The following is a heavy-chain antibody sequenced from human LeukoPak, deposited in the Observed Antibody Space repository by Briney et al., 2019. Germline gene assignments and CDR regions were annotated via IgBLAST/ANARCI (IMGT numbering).Heavy chain of an antibody. J-gene: IGHJ4*02. CDR3: AREWLVRDYFDD. CDR2: IYYSGST. D-gene: IGHD6-19*01. CDR1: GGSISSGDYY. Sequence: SETLSLTCTVSGGSISSGDYYWSWIRQPPGKGLEWIGYIYYSGSTYYNPSLKSRVTISVDTSKNQFSLKLSSVTAADTAVYYCAREWLVRDYFDDWGQGTLVTVSS. V-gene: IGHV4-30-4*01.